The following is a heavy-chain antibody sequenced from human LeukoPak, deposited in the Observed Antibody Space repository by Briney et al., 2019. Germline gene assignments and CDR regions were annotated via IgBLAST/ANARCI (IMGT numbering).Heavy chain of an antibody. CDR1: SGSISSGGYY. Sequence: SETLSLTCTVSSGSISSGGYYWRWIRQHPGKGLEWIGYIYYSGSTYYNPSLKSRVTMSVDSSKNQFSLKLSSVTAADTAGYYCARGAPYYFDYWGQGTLVTVSS. CDR2: IYYSGST. V-gene: IGHV4-31*03. CDR3: ARGAPYYFDY. J-gene: IGHJ4*02.